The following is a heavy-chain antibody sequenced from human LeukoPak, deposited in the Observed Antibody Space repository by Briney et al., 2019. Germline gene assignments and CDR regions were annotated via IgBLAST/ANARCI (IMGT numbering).Heavy chain of an antibody. Sequence: GGSLRLSCAASGFTFDDYAMHWVRQAPGKGLEWVSGISWNSGSIGYADSVKGRFTISRDNAKNSLYLQMNSLRAEDTAVYYCARGLNYYDIDYWGQGTLVTVSS. CDR3: ARGLNYYDIDY. J-gene: IGHJ4*02. CDR1: GFTFDDYA. V-gene: IGHV3-9*01. CDR2: ISWNSGSI. D-gene: IGHD3-22*01.